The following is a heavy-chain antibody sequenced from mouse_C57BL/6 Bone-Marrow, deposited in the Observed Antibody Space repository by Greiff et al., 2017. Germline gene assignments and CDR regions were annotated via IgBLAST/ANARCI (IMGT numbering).Heavy chain of an antibody. CDR2: IYPGGGYT. V-gene: IGHV1-63*01. CDR1: GYTFTNYW. J-gene: IGHJ3*01. D-gene: IGHD2-3*01. CDR3: ARDGYYAWFAY. Sequence: QVQLQQSGAELVRPGTSVKMSCKASGYTFTNYWIGWAKQRPGHGLEWIGDIYPGGGYTNYNEKFKGKATLTAHKSSSTAYMQFSSLTSEDSAIYYCARDGYYAWFAYWGQGTLVTVSA.